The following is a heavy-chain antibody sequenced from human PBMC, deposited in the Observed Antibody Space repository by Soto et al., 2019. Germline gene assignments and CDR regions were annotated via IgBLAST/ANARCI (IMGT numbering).Heavy chain of an antibody. CDR2: IWNHGNTA. CDR1: GVTLSYYG. CDR3: ARAQYLADDAFDI. V-gene: IGHV3-33*01. Sequence: GGSLRLSCVASGVTLSYYGVHWVRQSPGKGLEWVALIWNHGNTAYHADSVKGRFTVSRDNSRNTVYLQMNSLRAEDTAVYYCARAQYLADDAFDIWGQGAMVTVSS. D-gene: IGHD2-2*01. J-gene: IGHJ3*02.